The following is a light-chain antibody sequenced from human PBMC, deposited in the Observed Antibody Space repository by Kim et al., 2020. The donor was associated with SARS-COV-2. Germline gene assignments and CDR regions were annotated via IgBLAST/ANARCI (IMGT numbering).Light chain of an antibody. CDR1: QGVSSW. CDR3: QQTNSFPRT. Sequence: ASVGDRVTITWRASQGVSSWLGWYQQKPGKAPNLLIYAASSVQSGVPSRFSGSGSGTDFTLTISSLQPEDFATYYCQQTNSFPRTFGGGTKVDIK. CDR2: AAS. V-gene: IGKV1D-12*01. J-gene: IGKJ4*01.